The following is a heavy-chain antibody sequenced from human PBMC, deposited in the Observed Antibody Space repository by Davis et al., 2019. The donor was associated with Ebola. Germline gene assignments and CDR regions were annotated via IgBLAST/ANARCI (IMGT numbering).Heavy chain of an antibody. Sequence: GESLKISCKASGYSFTNYWIGWVRQMPGKGLEWMGIIYPGDSDTRYSPSFQGQVTISADKSISTAYLQWSSLKASDTAMYYCARRSTTVTMYNWFDPWGQGTLVTVSS. J-gene: IGHJ5*02. V-gene: IGHV5-51*01. CDR1: GYSFTNYW. D-gene: IGHD4-17*01. CDR3: ARRSTTVTMYNWFDP. CDR2: IYPGDSDT.